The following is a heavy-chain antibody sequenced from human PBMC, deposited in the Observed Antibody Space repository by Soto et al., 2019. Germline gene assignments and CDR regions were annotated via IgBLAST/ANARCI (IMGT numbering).Heavy chain of an antibody. CDR1: GCTFSSYA. V-gene: IGHV3-23*01. CDR2: IGFTGDST. D-gene: IGHD6-6*01. J-gene: IGHJ4*02. Sequence: GSLSRSCAASGCTFSSYAMRWVRHAPDKGLEWVSAIGFTGDSTFYADSVKGRFTISRDNSKNTLYLQMNSLRAEDTAVYFCARRFSSSSFYFDYWGQGTLVTVSS. CDR3: ARRFSSSSFYFDY.